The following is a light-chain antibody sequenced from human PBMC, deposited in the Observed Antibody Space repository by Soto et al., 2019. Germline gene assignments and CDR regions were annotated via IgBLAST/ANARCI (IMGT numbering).Light chain of an antibody. J-gene: IGKJ1*01. Sequence: DIQMTQSPSSLSASVGDRVTITCRASQNIRTYINWYQQKSGRAPNLLIFDASRLQSGVPSRFSGTGSGTDFTLTITSLQPEDVATYYCQQTSTTLWTFGQGTKV. CDR1: QNIRTY. CDR2: DAS. CDR3: QQTSTTLWT. V-gene: IGKV1-39*01.